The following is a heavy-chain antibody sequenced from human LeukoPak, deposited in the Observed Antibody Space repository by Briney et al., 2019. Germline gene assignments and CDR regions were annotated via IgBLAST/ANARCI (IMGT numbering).Heavy chain of an antibody. CDR1: GFTFSSYS. J-gene: IGHJ5*02. CDR2: ISSSSSTI. V-gene: IGHV3-48*01. Sequence: PGGSLRLSCAASGFTFSSYSMNWVRQAPGKGLEWVSYISSSSSTIYYVDSVKGRFTISRDNAKNSLYLQMNSLRAEDTAVYYCASDPQLGYCSGGSCYSTWFDPWGQGTLVTVSS. CDR3: ASDPQLGYCSGGSCYSTWFDP. D-gene: IGHD2-15*01.